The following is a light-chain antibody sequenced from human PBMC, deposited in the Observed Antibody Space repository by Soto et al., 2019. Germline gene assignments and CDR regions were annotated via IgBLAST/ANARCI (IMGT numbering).Light chain of an antibody. J-gene: IGKJ1*01. CDR2: LTS. V-gene: IGKV3-11*01. Sequence: IVMTQSPATLSVSPWERVTLSCRASQDIRSSLAWYQQKPGQAPRLLIYLTSNRAAGIPARFSGSGSETDFTLTISDVEPEDFAVYYCHQRQSWPRTFGQGTKVDIK. CDR3: HQRQSWPRT. CDR1: QDIRSS.